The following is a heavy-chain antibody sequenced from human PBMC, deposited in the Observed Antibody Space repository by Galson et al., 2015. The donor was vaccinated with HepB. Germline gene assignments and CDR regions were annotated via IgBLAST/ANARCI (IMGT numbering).Heavy chain of an antibody. Sequence: SLRLSCAASGFTFSSYSMNWVRQAPGKGLEWVSSIGSSSDYIFYAGSVKGRFTISRDNGKNSVFLQMNSLRAEDTVVYYCTTKTSGTYPFDYWGQGTLVTVSS. V-gene: IGHV3-21*01. CDR1: GFTFSSYS. CDR2: IGSSSDYI. J-gene: IGHJ4*02. D-gene: IGHD1-26*01. CDR3: TTKTSGTYPFDY.